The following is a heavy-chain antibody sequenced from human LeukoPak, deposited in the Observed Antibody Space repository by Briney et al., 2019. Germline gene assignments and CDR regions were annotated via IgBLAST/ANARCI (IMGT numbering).Heavy chain of an antibody. V-gene: IGHV1-18*01. CDR2: ISGYNGNT. D-gene: IGHD3-10*01. CDR3: ARDYRGSESPSTY. Sequence: ASVKVSCKASRYTFTSYGISWVRQAPGKGLDWMGWISGYNGNTNYAQKLQGRVTMTTDTSTSTVYMELRSLRSDDTAVYYCARDYRGSESPSTYWGQGTLVTVSS. CDR1: RYTFTSYG. J-gene: IGHJ4*02.